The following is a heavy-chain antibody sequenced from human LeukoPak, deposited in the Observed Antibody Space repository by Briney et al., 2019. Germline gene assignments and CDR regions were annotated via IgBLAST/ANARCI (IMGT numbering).Heavy chain of an antibody. Sequence: PGGSLRLSCAASGFTFDDYAMHWVRQAPGKGLEWVSLXSGDGGSTYYADSVKGRXTISRDNSKNSLYLQINSLRTEDTALYYCAXSXXXXXXXXXXXXXXPXGQGTLVTVSX. V-gene: IGHV3-43*02. CDR3: AXSXXXXXXXXXXXXXXP. CDR2: XSGDGGST. CDR1: GFTFDDYA. J-gene: IGHJ5*02.